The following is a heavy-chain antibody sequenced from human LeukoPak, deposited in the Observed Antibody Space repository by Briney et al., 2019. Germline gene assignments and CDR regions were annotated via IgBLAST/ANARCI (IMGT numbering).Heavy chain of an antibody. J-gene: IGHJ4*02. CDR3: ARSADYYDSSGYPVDY. V-gene: IGHV3-53*01. CDR1: GFTVSSNY. CDR2: IYSGGST. Sequence: PGGSXRLSCAASGFTVSSNYMSRVRQXPGKGLEWVSVIYSGGSTYYADSVKGRFTISRDNSKNTLYLQMNSLRAEDTAVYYCARSADYYDSSGYPVDYWGQGTLVTVSS. D-gene: IGHD3-22*01.